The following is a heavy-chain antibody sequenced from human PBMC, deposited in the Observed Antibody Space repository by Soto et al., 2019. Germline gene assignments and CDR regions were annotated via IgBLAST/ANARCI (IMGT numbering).Heavy chain of an antibody. CDR3: ARELNDFWSGYYRNWFDP. V-gene: IGHV4-30-2*01. CDR1: GGSISSTYYS. D-gene: IGHD3-3*01. Sequence: SETLSLTCVVSGGSISSTYYSWNWIRQPPGKGLEWIGCMYHSGSTYYNPSLKSRVTISLDRSKNRFSLNLNSVTAADTAVYYCARELNDFWSGYYRNWFDPWGQGTLVTVSS. CDR2: MYHSGST. J-gene: IGHJ5*02.